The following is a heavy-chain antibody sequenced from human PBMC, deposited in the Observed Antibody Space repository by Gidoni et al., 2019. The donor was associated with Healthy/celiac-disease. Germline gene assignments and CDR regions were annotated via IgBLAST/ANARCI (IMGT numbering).Heavy chain of an antibody. D-gene: IGHD3-9*01. CDR2: IFSNDEK. CDR3: ARITHFDWLLYVYY. Sequence: QVTLKESGPVLVKTTETLTLTCTVPGFSLSNARMGVSWSRQPPGKALEWLAHIFSNDEKSYSTSLKSRLTISKDTSKSQVVLTMTNMDPVDTATYYCARITHFDWLLYVYYLGQGTLVTVSS. J-gene: IGHJ4*02. CDR1: GFSLSNARMG. V-gene: IGHV2-26*01.